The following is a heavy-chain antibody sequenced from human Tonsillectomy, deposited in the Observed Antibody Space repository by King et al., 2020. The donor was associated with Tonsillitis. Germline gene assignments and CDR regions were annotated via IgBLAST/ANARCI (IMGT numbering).Heavy chain of an antibody. J-gene: IGHJ6*02. D-gene: IGHD5-12*01. CDR1: GFTFSSYG. CDR3: AKARGGYDWSRADYYYGLDV. V-gene: IGHV3-30*18. CDR2: ISYDGSNK. Sequence: VQLVESGGGVVQPGRSLRLSCAASGFTFSSYGMHWVRQAPGKGLEWVAVISYDGSNKYYADSVKGRFTISRDNSKNTLYLQMNSLRAEDTAVYYCAKARGGYDWSRADYYYGLDVWGQGTTVTVSS.